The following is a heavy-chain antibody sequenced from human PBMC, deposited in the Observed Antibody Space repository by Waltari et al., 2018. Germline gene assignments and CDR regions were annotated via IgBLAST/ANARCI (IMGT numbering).Heavy chain of an antibody. CDR2: IRNKANSDAT. D-gene: IGHD3-16*01. CDR1: GFTFSGHT. CDR3: STMGETSGY. V-gene: IGHV3-73*02. Sequence: EVQLVESGGGLVQPGGSLKLFCAASGFTFSGHTLPLVRQASGKGLEGVGRIRNKANSDATGYAVSVKGRFTISRDDSKNTAYLEMNSLKTEDTAVYYCSTMGETSGYWGQGTLVTVSS. J-gene: IGHJ4*02.